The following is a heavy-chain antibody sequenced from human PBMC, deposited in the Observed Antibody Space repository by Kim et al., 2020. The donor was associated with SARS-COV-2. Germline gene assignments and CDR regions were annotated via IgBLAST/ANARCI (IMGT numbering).Heavy chain of an antibody. V-gene: IGHV1-2*02. D-gene: IGHD5-12*01. J-gene: IGHJ4*02. Sequence: YAQKFQARVTMTRDTAISTAYMELSRLRSDDTAVYYCAIGVEMATMNFDYWGQGTLVTVSS. CDR3: AIGVEMATMNFDY.